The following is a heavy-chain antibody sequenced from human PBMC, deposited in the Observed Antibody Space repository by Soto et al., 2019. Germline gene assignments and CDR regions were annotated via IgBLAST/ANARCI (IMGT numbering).Heavy chain of an antibody. CDR1: GFTFNNGW. D-gene: IGHD2-15*01. V-gene: IGHV3-15*01. CDR3: TTDSTQTFCDGGPCYSVQTKIHDS. Sequence: EVQLVESGGGLVKPGGSLRLSCKASGFTFNNGWMSWVRXAXXGXXXXXXXXXXXXXXGTTDYSAPVQGRFTISRDDSKDTLFLQMDSLKTEDTAVYYCTTDSTQTFCDGGPCYSVQTKIHDSWGQGTLVTVSS. CDR2: XXXXXXXGTT. J-gene: IGHJ4*02.